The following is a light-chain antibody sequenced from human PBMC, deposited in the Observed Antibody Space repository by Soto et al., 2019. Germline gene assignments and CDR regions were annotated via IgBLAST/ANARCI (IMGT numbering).Light chain of an antibody. V-gene: IGKV3-11*01. Sequence: EIVLTQSPATLSLSPGERVTLSCRASQSIVDYLAWYQQKPGQAPRLLIYDASTRATGIPARFSGSGSGTDFTLSISSLESEDFAVYYCQQRGNWPLWTFGQGTKV. CDR3: QQRGNWPLWT. CDR2: DAS. CDR1: QSIVDY. J-gene: IGKJ1*01.